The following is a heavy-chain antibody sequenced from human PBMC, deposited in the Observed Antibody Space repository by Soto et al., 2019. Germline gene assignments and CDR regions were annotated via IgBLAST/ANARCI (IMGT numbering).Heavy chain of an antibody. D-gene: IGHD5-18*01. V-gene: IGHV3-15*01. CDR1: GFTFNNVW. Sequence: EVQLVESGGGLVTPGGSLRLSCVASGFTFNNVWMTWVRQAPGKGLEWVGHIKGETDGGTTDYAAPGKGRFTTSGEDSKNTLSLQTSSLKAEDTGVYYCTTDPLPAIARGEGYFDSWGQGTLVTVPS. J-gene: IGHJ4*02. CDR3: TTDPLPAIARGEGYFDS. CDR2: IKGETDGGTT.